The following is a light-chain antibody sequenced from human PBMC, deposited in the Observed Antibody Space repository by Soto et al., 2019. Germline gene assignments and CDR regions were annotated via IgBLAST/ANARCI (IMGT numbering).Light chain of an antibody. J-gene: IGKJ4*01. Sequence: EIVRTQSPATLSVSPGERVTLSCRASQRVSSNLGWYQQKHGQAPRLRIYSASTRATGIPARFSGSGSGTEFTLTISSLQSEDLAIYYCQQCHDWPLHLGGGTKVEIQ. CDR1: QRVSSN. V-gene: IGKV3-15*01. CDR3: QQCHDWPLH. CDR2: SAS.